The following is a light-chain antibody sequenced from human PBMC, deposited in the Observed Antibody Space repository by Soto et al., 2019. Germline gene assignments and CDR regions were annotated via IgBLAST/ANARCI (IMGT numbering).Light chain of an antibody. CDR1: SGSVTPSYH. J-gene: IGLJ3*02. CDR2: STN. CDR3: MLYIGSGISV. Sequence: QTVVTQEPSFSVSPGGTVTLTCGLTSGSVTPSYHPSWYQQTPGQAPRALIHSTNTRSSGAPDRFSGSILGNRAALTITGAQADDECEYYCMLYIGSGISVFGGGTKLTVL. V-gene: IGLV8-61*01.